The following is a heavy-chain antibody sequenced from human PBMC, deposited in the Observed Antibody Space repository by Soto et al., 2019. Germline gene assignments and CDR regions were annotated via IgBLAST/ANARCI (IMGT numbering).Heavy chain of an antibody. J-gene: IGHJ4*02. CDR1: GGSISSGDYY. CDR2: IYYSGST. V-gene: IGHV4-30-4*01. D-gene: IGHD2-8*01. Sequence: QVQLQESGPGLVKPSQTLPLTCTVSGGSISSGDYYWSWIRQPPGKGLEWIGYIYYSGSTYYNPSLKSRVTISVDTSKNQFSLKLSSVTAADTAVYYCAKYRGYCTNGVCWYYFDYWGQGTLVTVSS. CDR3: AKYRGYCTNGVCWYYFDY.